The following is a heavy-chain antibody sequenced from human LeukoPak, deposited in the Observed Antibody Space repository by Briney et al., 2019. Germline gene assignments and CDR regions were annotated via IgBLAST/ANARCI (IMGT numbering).Heavy chain of an antibody. CDR1: GGSISSSSYY. CDR2: IYYSGST. V-gene: IGHV4-39*01. J-gene: IGHJ4*02. CDR3: ARHDAYYYDSSGYPNAAFDY. Sequence: SQTLSLTCTVSGGSISSSSYYWGWIRQPPGKGLEWIGSIYYSGSTYYNPSLKSRVTISVDTSKNQFSLKLSSVTAADTAVYYCARHDAYYYDSSGYPNAAFDYWGQGTLVTVSS. D-gene: IGHD3-22*01.